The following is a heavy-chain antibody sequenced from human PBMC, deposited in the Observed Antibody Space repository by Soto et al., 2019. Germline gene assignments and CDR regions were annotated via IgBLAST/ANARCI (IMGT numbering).Heavy chain of an antibody. CDR2: IYYSGST. Sequence: SETLSLSCTVSGGSISSYYWSWIRQPPGKGLEWIGYIYYSGSTNYNPSLKSRVTISVDTSKNQFSLKLSSVTAADTAVYYCARDRGWLRSGGLFDYWGQGTLVTVSS. V-gene: IGHV4-59*01. J-gene: IGHJ4*02. D-gene: IGHD5-12*01. CDR3: ARDRGWLRSGGLFDY. CDR1: GGSISSYY.